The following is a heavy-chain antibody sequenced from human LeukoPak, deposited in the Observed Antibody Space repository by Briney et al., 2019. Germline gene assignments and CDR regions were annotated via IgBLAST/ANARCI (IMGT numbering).Heavy chain of an antibody. CDR2: INPNSGGT. CDR1: GYTFTGYY. D-gene: IGHD5-18*01. Sequence: ASVKVSCKASGYTFTGYYMHWVRQAPGQGLEWMGWINPNSGGTNYAQKFQGRVTMTRDTSISTAYMELSRLRSDDTAVYYCAREGGYSYGSTNYYMDVWGKGTTVTVSS. CDR3: AREGGYSYGSTNYYMDV. V-gene: IGHV1-2*02. J-gene: IGHJ6*03.